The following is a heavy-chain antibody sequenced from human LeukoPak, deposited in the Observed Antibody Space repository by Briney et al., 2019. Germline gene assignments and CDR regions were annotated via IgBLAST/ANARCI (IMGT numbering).Heavy chain of an antibody. CDR1: GYTFISYD. V-gene: IGHV1-8*01. Sequence: GSVKVSCKASGYTFISYDINWVRQATGQGLEWMGWMNPNSGNTGYAQKFQGRVTMTRNTSISTAYMELSSLRSADTAVYYCAKSSYYYDSSGYYYRNAFDIWGQGTMVTVSS. D-gene: IGHD3-22*01. J-gene: IGHJ3*02. CDR2: MNPNSGNT. CDR3: AKSSYYYDSSGYYYRNAFDI.